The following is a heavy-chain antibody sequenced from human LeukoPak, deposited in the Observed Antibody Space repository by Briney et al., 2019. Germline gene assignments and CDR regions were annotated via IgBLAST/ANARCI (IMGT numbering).Heavy chain of an antibody. Sequence: PSETLSLTCTVSGGSISSYYWSWIRQPPGKGLEWIGYIYYSGSTNYNPSLKSRVTISVDTSKNQFSLKLSSVTAADTAVYCCARNNRGYSDYWGQGTLVTVSS. CDR3: ARNNRGYSDY. CDR1: GGSISSYY. D-gene: IGHD3-22*01. V-gene: IGHV4-59*01. J-gene: IGHJ4*02. CDR2: IYYSGST.